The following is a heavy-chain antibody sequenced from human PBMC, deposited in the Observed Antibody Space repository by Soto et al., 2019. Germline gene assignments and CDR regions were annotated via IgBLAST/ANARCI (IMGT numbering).Heavy chain of an antibody. CDR2: IYHSGSI. V-gene: IGHV4-4*02. CDR1: NASISSRKW. J-gene: IGHJ3*02. Sequence: QVHLKESGPGLVKPSGTLSLTCTVSNASISSRKWSTWVRQTPGKGLEGIGVIYHSGSINHNPSLKSRVTMSVDKSKNQFSLKMTSVTAADTGVYYCASKFGELLADAFDIWGQGTVVTVSS. CDR3: ASKFGELLADAFDI. D-gene: IGHD3-10*01.